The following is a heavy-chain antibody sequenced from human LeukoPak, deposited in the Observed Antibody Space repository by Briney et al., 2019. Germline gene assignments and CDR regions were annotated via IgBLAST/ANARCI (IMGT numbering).Heavy chain of an antibody. CDR2: ISYDGSNK. J-gene: IGHJ3*02. CDR1: RFTFSTYG. V-gene: IGHV3-30*03. Sequence: GGSLRLSCAASRFTFSTYGMHWVRQAPGKGLEWVAVISYDGSNKYYADSVKGRFTISRDNSKNTLYLQMNSLRVEDTAVYYCASTVMEAFDIWGQGTMVTVSS. D-gene: IGHD3-3*01. CDR3: ASTVMEAFDI.